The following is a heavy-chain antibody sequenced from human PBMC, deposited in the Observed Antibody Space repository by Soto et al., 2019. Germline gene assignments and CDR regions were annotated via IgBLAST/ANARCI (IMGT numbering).Heavy chain of an antibody. CDR2: ISSSSSYI. D-gene: IGHD1-26*01. CDR1: GFTFSSYS. Sequence: GGSLRLSCAASGFTFSSYSMNWVRQAPGKGLEWVSSISSSSSYIYYADSVKGRFTISRDNAKNSLYLQMNSLRAEDTAVYYCARDHERQPGIVATWGQGTLVTVSS. V-gene: IGHV3-21*01. J-gene: IGHJ4*02. CDR3: ARDHERQPGIVAT.